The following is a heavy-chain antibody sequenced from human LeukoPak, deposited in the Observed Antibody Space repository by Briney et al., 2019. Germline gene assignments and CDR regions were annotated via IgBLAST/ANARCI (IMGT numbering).Heavy chain of an antibody. Sequence: PSETLSLTCTVSGGSISSSSYYWGWIRQPAGKGLEWIGSIYYSGSTYYNPSLKSRVTISVDTSKNQFSLKLSSVTAADTAVYYCARKGTIAPTGASHFDYWGQGTLVTVSS. V-gene: IGHV4-39*01. CDR3: ARKGTIAPTGASHFDY. D-gene: IGHD6-13*01. CDR2: IYYSGST. CDR1: GGSISSSSYY. J-gene: IGHJ4*02.